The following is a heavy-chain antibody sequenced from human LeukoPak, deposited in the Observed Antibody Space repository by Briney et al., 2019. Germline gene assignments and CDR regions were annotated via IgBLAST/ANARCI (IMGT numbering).Heavy chain of an antibody. CDR2: IYYSGST. CDR3: ARYRAFDI. V-gene: IGHV4-39*07. CDR1: GGSISSSSYY. Sequence: SETLSLTCTVSGGSISSSSYYWGWIRQPPGKGLGWIGSIYYSGSTYYHQSLKSLVTITLATSKNQFSLKLSSVTAADPAVYYCARYRAFDIWGRGTLVTVSS. J-gene: IGHJ3*02.